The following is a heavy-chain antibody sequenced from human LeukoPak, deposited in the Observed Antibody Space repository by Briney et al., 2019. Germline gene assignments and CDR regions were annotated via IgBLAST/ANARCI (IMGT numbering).Heavy chain of an antibody. CDR2: IYNSGST. D-gene: IGHD1-26*01. CDR3: VRDRELHY. Sequence: PSETLSLTCTVSGGSIGIYYWSWVRQPPGKGLEWIGYIYNSGSTTYSPSLKSRATISVDTSKNQFSLKLTSMTAADTAFYYCVRDRELHYWGQGILVTVSS. J-gene: IGHJ4*02. CDR1: GGSIGIYY. V-gene: IGHV4-59*01.